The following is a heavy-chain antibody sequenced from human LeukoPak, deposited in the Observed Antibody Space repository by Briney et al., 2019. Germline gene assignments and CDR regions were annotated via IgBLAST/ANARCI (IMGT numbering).Heavy chain of an antibody. CDR3: VRTYYDVLTGYYFDY. J-gene: IGHJ4*02. V-gene: IGHV1-69*13. Sequence: SVKVSCKASGGTFSSYAISWVRQAPGQGLEWMGGIIPIFGTANYAQKFQGRVTITADESTSTAYMELSSLRSEDTAIYYCVRTYYDVLTGYYFDYWGQGTLVTVAS. CDR1: GGTFSSYA. CDR2: IIPIFGTA. D-gene: IGHD3-9*01.